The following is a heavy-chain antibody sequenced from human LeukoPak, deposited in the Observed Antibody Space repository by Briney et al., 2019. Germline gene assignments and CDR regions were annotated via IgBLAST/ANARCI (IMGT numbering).Heavy chain of an antibody. CDR3: ARMGRGTMVHYYMDV. Sequence: SETLSLTCTVSGGSISSYYWSWIRQPPGKGLEWIGYIYYSGSTNYNPSLKSRVTISVDTSKNQFSLKLSSVTAADTAVYYCARMGRGTMVHYYMDVWGKGTTVTVSS. V-gene: IGHV4-59*01. J-gene: IGHJ6*03. CDR1: GGSISSYY. CDR2: IYYSGST. D-gene: IGHD3-10*01.